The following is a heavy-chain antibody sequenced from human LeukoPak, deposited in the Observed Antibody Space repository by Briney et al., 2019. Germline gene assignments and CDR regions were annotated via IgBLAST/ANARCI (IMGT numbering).Heavy chain of an antibody. CDR3: AREGMTTVTAFDY. CDR1: GFTFSSYE. CDR2: ISSSGSTI. Sequence: GGPLRLSCAASGFTFSSYEMNWVRQAPGKGLEWVSYISSSGSTIYYADSVKGRFTISRDNAKNSLYLQMNSLRAEDTAFYYCAREGMTTVTAFDYWGQGTLVTVSS. V-gene: IGHV3-48*03. J-gene: IGHJ4*02. D-gene: IGHD4-17*01.